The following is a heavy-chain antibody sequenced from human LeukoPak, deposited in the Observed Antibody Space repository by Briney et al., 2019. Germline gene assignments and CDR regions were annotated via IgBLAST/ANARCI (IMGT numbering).Heavy chain of an antibody. V-gene: IGHV5-51*01. D-gene: IGHD3-3*01. CDR1: GYSFTSYW. Sequence: GESLKISCKGSGYSFTSYWIGWVRQIAGKILEWMGIIYPGDSDTRYSPSFQGQVTISADKSISTAYLQWSSLKASDTAMYYCARQEWLHFDIWGQGTMVTVSS. CDR2: IYPGDSDT. J-gene: IGHJ3*02. CDR3: ARQEWLHFDI.